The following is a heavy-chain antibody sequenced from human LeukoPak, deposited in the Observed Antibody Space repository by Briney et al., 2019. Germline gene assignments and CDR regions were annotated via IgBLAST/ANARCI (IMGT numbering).Heavy chain of an antibody. Sequence: ASVKVTCKASGYTFTCYYMHWVRQAPGQGLEWMGWINPNSGGTNYAQKFQGRVTMTRDTSISTAYMELSRLRSDDTAVYYCALETAMVPLLGYWGQGTLVTVSS. CDR2: INPNSGGT. V-gene: IGHV1-2*02. CDR1: GYTFTCYY. D-gene: IGHD5-18*01. J-gene: IGHJ1*01. CDR3: ALETAMVPLLGY.